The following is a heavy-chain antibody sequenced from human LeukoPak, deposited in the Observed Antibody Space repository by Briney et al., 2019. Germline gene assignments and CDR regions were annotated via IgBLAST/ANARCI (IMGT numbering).Heavy chain of an antibody. Sequence: GGSVRLSCAASGFTFSSYAMSWVRQAPGRGLEGVSGISGSGGSTYYADSVRGRFTISRDNSKNTLYLQMNSLRAEDTAVYYCAKGYCSSTSCYANFDYWGQGTLVTVSS. V-gene: IGHV3-23*01. CDR3: AKGYCSSTSCYANFDY. J-gene: IGHJ4*02. CDR1: GFTFSSYA. CDR2: ISGSGGST. D-gene: IGHD2-2*01.